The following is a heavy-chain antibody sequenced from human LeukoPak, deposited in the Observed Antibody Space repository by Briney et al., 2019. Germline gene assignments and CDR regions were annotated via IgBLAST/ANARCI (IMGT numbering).Heavy chain of an antibody. CDR2: TSGSGGGT. Sequence: PGGSLRLSCAASGFTFSSYGMSWVRQAPGKGLEWVSSTSGSGGGTYYADYVKGRFTISRDDSKNTLYLQMNSLKAEDTAVYYCAKSLQRYSSSALDYWGQGTLVTVSS. CDR3: AKSLQRYSSSALDY. V-gene: IGHV3-23*01. D-gene: IGHD6-6*01. J-gene: IGHJ4*02. CDR1: GFTFSSYG.